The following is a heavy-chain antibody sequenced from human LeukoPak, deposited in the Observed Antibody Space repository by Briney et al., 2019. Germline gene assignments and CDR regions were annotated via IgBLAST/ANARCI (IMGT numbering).Heavy chain of an antibody. CDR2: INPNSGGT. Sequence: GASVTVSCKASGYTFTGYYMHWVRQAPGQGLEWMGWINPNSGGTNYAQKFQGRVTMTRDTSISTAYMELSRLRSDDTAVYYCAKDLSTMTTVTGGFDYWGQGTLVTVSS. CDR3: AKDLSTMTTVTGGFDY. V-gene: IGHV1-2*02. D-gene: IGHD4-17*01. J-gene: IGHJ4*02. CDR1: GYTFTGYY.